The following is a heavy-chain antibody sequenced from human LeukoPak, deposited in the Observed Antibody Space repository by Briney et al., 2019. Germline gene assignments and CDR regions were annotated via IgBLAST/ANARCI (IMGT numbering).Heavy chain of an antibody. CDR3: AKGHSDFGTGFDG. V-gene: IGHV3-23*01. Sequence: GGSLRLSCAASGFTFSSYAMSWVRQAPGEGLECVSVISGSGGRTYFADSVKGRFTISRDNSKKTVDLQMNSLRAEDTAVYFCAKGHSDFGTGFDGWGQGTLVTVSS. CDR1: GFTFSSYA. CDR2: ISGSGGRT. D-gene: IGHD4-17*01. J-gene: IGHJ4*02.